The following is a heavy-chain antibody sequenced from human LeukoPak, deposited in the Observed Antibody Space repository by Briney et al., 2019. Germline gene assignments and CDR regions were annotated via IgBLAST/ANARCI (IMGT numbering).Heavy chain of an antibody. Sequence: PGGSLRLSCAASGFTFSSYSMNWVRQAPGKGLEWVSSISSSSSYIYYADSVKGRFTISRDNAKNSLYLQMNSLRAEDTAVYYCARLADGEQLAGLEGFFDYWGQGTLVTVSS. J-gene: IGHJ4*02. CDR2: ISSSSSYI. V-gene: IGHV3-21*01. CDR3: ARLADGEQLAGLEGFFDY. D-gene: IGHD6-6*01. CDR1: GFTFSSYS.